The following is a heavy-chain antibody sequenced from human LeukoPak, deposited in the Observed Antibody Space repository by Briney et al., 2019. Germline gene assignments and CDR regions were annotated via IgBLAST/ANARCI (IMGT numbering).Heavy chain of an antibody. D-gene: IGHD6-13*01. Sequence: GKSLKISCKGSGYSFTSYWIGWVRQMPGKGLEWMGIIYPGDSDTRYSPSFQGQVTISADRSISTAYLQWSSLRASDTAIYYCVVQAALGTSGVWGQGTTVTVSS. J-gene: IGHJ6*02. CDR1: GYSFTSYW. CDR2: IYPGDSDT. CDR3: VVQAALGTSGV. V-gene: IGHV5-51*01.